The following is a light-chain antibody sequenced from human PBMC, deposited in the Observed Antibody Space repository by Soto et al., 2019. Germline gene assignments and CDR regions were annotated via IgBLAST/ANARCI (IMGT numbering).Light chain of an antibody. Sequence: EIVMTQSPATLSVSPGERATFSCRASQSVNTNLAWYQLTPGQAPRLLVYGASIRATVIPARFSGSGSGTDYSLTISSLQSEDFGVYFYQQFDQSWTFGQGTKVDIK. J-gene: IGKJ1*01. CDR2: GAS. CDR3: QQFDQSWT. V-gene: IGKV3-15*01. CDR1: QSVNTN.